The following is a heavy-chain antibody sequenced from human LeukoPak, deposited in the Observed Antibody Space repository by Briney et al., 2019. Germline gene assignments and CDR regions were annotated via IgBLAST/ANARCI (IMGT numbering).Heavy chain of an antibody. CDR2: IYHNGET. CDR1: ESSISTNYY. D-gene: IGHD1-26*01. Sequence: KPSETLSLTCTVSESSISTNYYWAWIRQSPGTGLEWIGSIYHNGETYYNPFLKSRVIISVDTSRNDFSLRLTSVTAADTALYYCVTPRSWELSDMAVWGKGTTVIVSS. J-gene: IGHJ6*03. V-gene: IGHV4-38-2*02. CDR3: VTPRSWELSDMAV.